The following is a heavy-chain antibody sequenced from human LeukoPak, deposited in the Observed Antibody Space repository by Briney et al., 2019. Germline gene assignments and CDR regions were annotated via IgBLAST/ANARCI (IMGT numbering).Heavy chain of an antibody. J-gene: IGHJ4*02. CDR1: GGTFSSYA. D-gene: IGHD5-24*01. CDR2: IIPIFGTA. V-gene: IGHV1-69*05. Sequence: GSSVKVSCKASGGTFSSYAISWVRQAPGQGLEWMGGIIPIFGTANYAQKFQGRVTITTDESTSTAYMELSSLRSEDTAVYYCAGIRDVYNFGDFDYWGQGTLVTVSS. CDR3: AGIRDVYNFGDFDY.